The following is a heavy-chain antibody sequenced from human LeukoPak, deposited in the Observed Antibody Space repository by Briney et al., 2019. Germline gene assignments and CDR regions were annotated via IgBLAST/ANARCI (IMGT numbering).Heavy chain of an antibody. Sequence: GGSLRLSCAASGFSFRTFWMHLLRQVPGKGLVWVSRISADGSSTSYADSVKGRFTISRDNAKNTLYLQMNSLRAEDTAVYYCARLVQSSIAADFFDYWGQGTLVTVSS. CDR1: GFSFRTFW. V-gene: IGHV3-74*01. CDR3: ARLVQSSIAADFFDY. D-gene: IGHD6-13*01. J-gene: IGHJ4*02. CDR2: ISADGSST.